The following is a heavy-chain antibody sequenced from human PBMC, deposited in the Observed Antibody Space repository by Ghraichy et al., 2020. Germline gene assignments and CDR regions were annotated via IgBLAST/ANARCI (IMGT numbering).Heavy chain of an antibody. CDR2: IYYSGST. V-gene: IGHV4-39*01. Sequence: SETLSLTCTVSGGSISSSSYYWGWIRQPPGKGLEWIGSIYYSGSTYYNPSLKSRVTISVDTSKNQFSLKLSSVTAADTAVYYCARQGVIVVVRYFDYWGQGTLVTVSS. CDR3: ARQGVIVVVRYFDY. CDR1: GGSISSSSYY. J-gene: IGHJ4*02. D-gene: IGHD3-22*01.